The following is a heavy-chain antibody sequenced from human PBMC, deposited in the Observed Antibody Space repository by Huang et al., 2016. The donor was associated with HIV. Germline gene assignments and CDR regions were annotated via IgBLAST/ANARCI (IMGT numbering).Heavy chain of an antibody. CDR2: ISPSSSFI. J-gene: IGHJ4*02. CDR3: ARDRGQQLSPFDS. D-gene: IGHD6-13*01. V-gene: IGHV3-21*01. Sequence: EVQLVESGGGLVKPGGSLRLSCAASGFSLDSYNMYWVRQTPGKGMQWVSSISPSSSFIDYADSVKSRFSIDRDNAKNSLYLQMNNLRGEDTAVYYCARDRGQQLSPFDSWGQGTLVTVSS. CDR1: GFSLDSYN.